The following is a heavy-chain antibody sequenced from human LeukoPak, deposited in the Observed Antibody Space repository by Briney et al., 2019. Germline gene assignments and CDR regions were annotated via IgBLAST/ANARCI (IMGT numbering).Heavy chain of an antibody. CDR3: AKGHYYGSGSLDY. J-gene: IGHJ4*02. CDR1: GFTFSNYA. V-gene: IGHV3-23*01. D-gene: IGHD3-10*01. CDR2: ISASDGST. Sequence: GGSLRLSCAASGFTFSNYAMNWVRQAPGKGLEWVSTISASDGSTFYADSVKGRFTISRDNSKNTLYVQMNSLRAEDTAVYYCAKGHYYGSGSLDYWGQGTLVTVSS.